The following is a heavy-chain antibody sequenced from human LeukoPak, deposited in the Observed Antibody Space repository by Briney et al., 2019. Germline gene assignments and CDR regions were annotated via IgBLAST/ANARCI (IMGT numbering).Heavy chain of an antibody. CDR1: GGSINFYY. D-gene: IGHD6-13*01. J-gene: IGHJ4*02. V-gene: IGHV4-4*07. CDR2: IYSTGST. Sequence: SETLSLTCTVSGGSINFYYWSWIRQPAGKGLEWIGRIYSTGSTNYSPSLKSRVTLSVDKSKNQFSLNLSSVTAADTAVYYCARGIADPYSFDSWGQGTLVTVSS. CDR3: ARGIADPYSFDS.